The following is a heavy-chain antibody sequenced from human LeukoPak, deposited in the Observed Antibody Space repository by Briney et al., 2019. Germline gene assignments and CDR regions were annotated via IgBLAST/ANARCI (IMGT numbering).Heavy chain of an antibody. CDR3: AKDTDYYDSSGYYFAY. V-gene: IGHV4-38-2*02. CDR2: INHSGST. Sequence: KPSETLSLTRTVSGYSLSRGYYWSWIRQPPGKGLEGIGEINHSGSTNYNPSLKTRGTISGDTSKNQFSLTVSSVTAADTAVYYCAKDTDYYDSSGYYFAYWGQGTQVTVPS. J-gene: IGHJ4*02. D-gene: IGHD3-22*01. CDR1: GYSLSRGYY.